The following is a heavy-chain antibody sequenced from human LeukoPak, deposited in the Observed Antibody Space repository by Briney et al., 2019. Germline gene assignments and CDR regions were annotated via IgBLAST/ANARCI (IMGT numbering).Heavy chain of an antibody. Sequence: GGSLRLSCAASGFTVSSNYMTWVRQAPGQGLEWVSVIYFGGTTYYADSVKGRFTISRDNAKNSLYLQMNSLRAEDTAVYYCARGSTPTDNWGQGTLVTVSS. V-gene: IGHV3-53*01. J-gene: IGHJ4*02. CDR2: IYFGGTT. CDR1: GFTVSSNY. CDR3: ARGSTPTDN. D-gene: IGHD4-17*01.